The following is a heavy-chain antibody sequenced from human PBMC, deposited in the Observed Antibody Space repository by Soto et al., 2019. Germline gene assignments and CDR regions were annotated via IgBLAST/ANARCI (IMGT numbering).Heavy chain of an antibody. CDR1: GGSISSYY. V-gene: IGHV4-59*01. Sequence: SETLSLTCTVSGGSISSYYWSWIRQPPGKGLEWIGYGYYSGSTSHNPSLRSRVTISVDTSKNQFSLKLSSVTATDTAVYYCAREPYSGTYYFHYGMDVWGQGTTVTVSS. D-gene: IGHD1-26*01. J-gene: IGHJ6*02. CDR2: GYYSGST. CDR3: AREPYSGTYYFHYGMDV.